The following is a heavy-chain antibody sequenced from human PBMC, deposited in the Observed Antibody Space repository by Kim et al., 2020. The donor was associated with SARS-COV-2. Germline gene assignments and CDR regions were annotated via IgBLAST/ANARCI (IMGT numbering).Heavy chain of an antibody. V-gene: IGHV4-59*01. Sequence: SETLSLTCTVSGGSISSYYWSWIRQPPGKGLEWIGYIYYSGSTNYNPSLKSRVTISVDTSKNQFSLKLSSVTAADTAVYYCARASPLSSYFDWLLTYYFDYWGQGTLVTVSS. CDR3: ARASPLSSYFDWLLTYYFDY. J-gene: IGHJ4*02. D-gene: IGHD3-9*01. CDR1: GGSISSYY. CDR2: IYYSGST.